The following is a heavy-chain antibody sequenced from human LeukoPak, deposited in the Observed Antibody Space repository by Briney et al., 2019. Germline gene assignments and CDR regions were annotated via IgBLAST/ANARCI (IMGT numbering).Heavy chain of an antibody. D-gene: IGHD1-14*01. CDR2: IYYSGST. V-gene: IGHV4-39*01. CDR3: ARHLLRTSTSFDY. Sequence: SETLSLTCTVSGGSISSSSYYWGWIRQPPGKGLEWIGSIYYSGSTYYNPSLKSRVTISVDTSKNQFSLKLSSVTAADTAVYYCARHLLRTSTSFDYWDQGNLVTVSS. J-gene: IGHJ4*02. CDR1: GGSISSSSYY.